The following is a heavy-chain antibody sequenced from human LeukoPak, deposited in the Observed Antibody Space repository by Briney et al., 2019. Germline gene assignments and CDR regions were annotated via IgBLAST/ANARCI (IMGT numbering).Heavy chain of an antibody. D-gene: IGHD3-10*01. Sequence: GGSLRLSCAASGFTFSSYSMNWVRQAPGKGLEWVSSITSTSRSILYADSLKGRFSISRDNARNSLYLQMNSLRAEDTAVYYCARASQQKKGGFGKTYYYYMDVWGKGTTVTVSS. V-gene: IGHV3-21*01. CDR1: GFTFSSYS. J-gene: IGHJ6*03. CDR2: ITSTSRSI. CDR3: ARASQQKKGGFGKTYYYYMDV.